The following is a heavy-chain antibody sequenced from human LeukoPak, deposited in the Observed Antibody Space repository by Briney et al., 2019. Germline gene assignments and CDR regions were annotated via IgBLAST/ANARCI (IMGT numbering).Heavy chain of an antibody. Sequence: GGSLRLSCAASGSNFNNYWMSWVRQVPGKGLQWVGNVNEPGNGKQYVDSVKGRFTISRDNARNLLYLQMDDLRAEDTATYFCARDDVEGFFDHWGQGTLVTVSS. V-gene: IGHV3-7*03. CDR1: GSNFNNYW. CDR2: VNEPGNGK. D-gene: IGHD5-24*01. CDR3: ARDDVEGFFDH. J-gene: IGHJ4*02.